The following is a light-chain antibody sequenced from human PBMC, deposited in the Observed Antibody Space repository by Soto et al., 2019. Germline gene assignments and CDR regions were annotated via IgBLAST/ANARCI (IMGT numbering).Light chain of an antibody. CDR3: QFFCSCRYT. CDR2: GAS. Sequence: EIVLTQSPGTLSLSPGERATLACRASQSISSSYLAWYQQKPGQAPRLLIYGASSRATGIPERFSGSGYGTDFTLTISRLEPEDFAVYYCQFFCSCRYTFGQGTKLEIK. V-gene: IGKV3-20*01. J-gene: IGKJ2*01. CDR1: QSISSSY.